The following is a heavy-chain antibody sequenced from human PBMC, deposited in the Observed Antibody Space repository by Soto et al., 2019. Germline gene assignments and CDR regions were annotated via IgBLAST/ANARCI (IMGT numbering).Heavy chain of an antibody. CDR2: IHNGERT. CDR3: SYGDSPGPIDH. V-gene: IGHV4-61*08. D-gene: IGHD4-17*01. J-gene: IGHJ4*02. Sequence: PSETLSLTCTVSGGSISSVGYYWSWIRQPPGKGLEWIGYIHNGERTNYNPSLESRVTISADTSKNQFSLRLSSVTAADTAMYYCSYGDSPGPIDHWGQGTLVTVSS. CDR1: GGSISSVGYY.